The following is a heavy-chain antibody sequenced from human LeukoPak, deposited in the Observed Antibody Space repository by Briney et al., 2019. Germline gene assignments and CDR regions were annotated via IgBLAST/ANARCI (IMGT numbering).Heavy chain of an antibody. CDR2: INSDGSST. J-gene: IGHJ4*02. Sequence: PGGSLRLSCAASGFTFSSYAMSWVRQAPGKGLVWVSRINSDGSSTSYADSVKGRFTISRDNSKNTLYLQMNSLRAEDTAVYYCAKVPYGSGSLYYFDYWGQGTLVTVSS. CDR3: AKVPYGSGSLYYFDY. CDR1: GFTFSSYA. D-gene: IGHD3-10*01. V-gene: IGHV3-23*01.